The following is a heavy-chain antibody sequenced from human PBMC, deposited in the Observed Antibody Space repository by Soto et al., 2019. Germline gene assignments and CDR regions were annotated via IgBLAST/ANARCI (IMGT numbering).Heavy chain of an antibody. CDR1: GDSISSSNW. D-gene: IGHD1-26*01. CDR3: ARLGGSYAVPHFDY. J-gene: IGHJ4*02. Sequence: SETLSLTCGVSGDSISSSNWWSWVRQPPGKGLEWIGEIYQSGSTNYNPSLKSRVTISVDKSRTRFSLKLSSVTAADTAVYYCARLGGSYAVPHFDYWGQGTLVTVSS. CDR2: IYQSGST. V-gene: IGHV4-4*02.